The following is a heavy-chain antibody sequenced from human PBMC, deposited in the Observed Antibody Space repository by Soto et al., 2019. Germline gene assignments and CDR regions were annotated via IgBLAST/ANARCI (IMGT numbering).Heavy chain of an antibody. CDR2: ISDSGGST. V-gene: IGHV3-23*01. D-gene: IGHD3-10*01. J-gene: IGHJ4*02. CDR1: GFTFSSYA. Sequence: EVQLLESGGGLVQPGGSLRLSCAASGFTFSSYAMSWVRQAPGKGLEWVSVISDSGGSTYYADSVKGRFTILRDNSKSMLYLQINSLRAEDTAVYYCAKGPPVVRGYLDYWGQGTLVTVSS. CDR3: AKGPPVVRGYLDY.